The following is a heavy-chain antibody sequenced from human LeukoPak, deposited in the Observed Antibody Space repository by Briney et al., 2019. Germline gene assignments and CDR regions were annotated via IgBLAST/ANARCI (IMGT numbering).Heavy chain of an antibody. V-gene: IGHV1-18*01. Sequence: GASVKVSCKASGYTFTSYGISWVRQAPGQGLEWMGWISAYNGNTNYAQKLQGRVTMTTDTSTSTAYMELRSLRSDDTAVYYCARGPDSSGYYRHYYYYYMDVWGKGTTVTISS. CDR1: GYTFTSYG. CDR2: ISAYNGNT. J-gene: IGHJ6*03. D-gene: IGHD3-22*01. CDR3: ARGPDSSGYYRHYYYYYMDV.